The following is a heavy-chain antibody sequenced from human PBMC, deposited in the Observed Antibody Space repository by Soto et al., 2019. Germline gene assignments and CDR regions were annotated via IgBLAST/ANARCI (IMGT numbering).Heavy chain of an antibody. CDR3: AKDKRYGCSSTSCYSVFRSGGPNWLEP. D-gene: IGHD2-2*02. V-gene: IGHV3-23*01. CDR1: GFTVSSHA. CDR2: ITGSGGST. J-gene: IGHJ5*02. Sequence: GVSRRLSCSASGFTVSSHAITFVRHAPFQCLEWVRAITGSGGSTYYAQSVKGVFTISRDNSKNTQYHQKNSLTAEATAGYYGAKDKRYGCSSTSCYSVFRSGGPNWLEPWDKGTLVSASS.